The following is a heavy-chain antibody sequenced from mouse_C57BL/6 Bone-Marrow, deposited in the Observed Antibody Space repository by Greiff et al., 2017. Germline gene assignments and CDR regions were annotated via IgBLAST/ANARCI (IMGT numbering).Heavy chain of an antibody. Sequence: QVQLQQPGAELVRPGSSVKLSCKASGYTFTSYWMHWVKQRPIQGLEWIGNIDPSDSETHYNQKFKDKATLTVDKSSSTAYMQLSSLTSEDSAVYYCARGGLRRGYYYAMDYWGQGTSVTVSS. J-gene: IGHJ4*01. D-gene: IGHD2-4*01. V-gene: IGHV1-52*01. CDR2: IDPSDSET. CDR1: GYTFTSYW. CDR3: ARGGLRRGYYYAMDY.